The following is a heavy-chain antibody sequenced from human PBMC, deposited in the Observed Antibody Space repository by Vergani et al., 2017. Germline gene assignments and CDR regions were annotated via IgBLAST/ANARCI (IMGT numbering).Heavy chain of an antibody. CDR2: INHSGST. CDR1: GGSFSGYY. D-gene: IGHD2-2*01. Sequence: QVQLQQWGAGLLKPSETLSLTCAVYGGSFSGYYWSWIRQPPGKGLEWIGEINHSGSTNYNPSLKSRVTISVDTSKNQFSLKLSSVPAADAAVYYCARGRLDFAGSSTIYYYIDVWGKGTTVTVSS. CDR3: ARGRLDFAGSSTIYYYIDV. J-gene: IGHJ6*03. V-gene: IGHV4-34*01.